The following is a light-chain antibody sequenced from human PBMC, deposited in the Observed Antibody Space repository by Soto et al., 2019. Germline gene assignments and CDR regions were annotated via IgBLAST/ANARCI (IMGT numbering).Light chain of an antibody. CDR1: QSLLHSNGYNY. J-gene: IGKJ1*01. CDR2: LGS. V-gene: IGKV2-28*01. Sequence: DIVMTQSPLSLPVTPGEQASISCRSSQSLLHSNGYNYLDWYLQKPGQSPQLLIYLGSNRASGVPDRFSGSGSGTDFTLKISRVEAEDVGVYYCMHALQTPWTFGQGTKVEIK. CDR3: MHALQTPWT.